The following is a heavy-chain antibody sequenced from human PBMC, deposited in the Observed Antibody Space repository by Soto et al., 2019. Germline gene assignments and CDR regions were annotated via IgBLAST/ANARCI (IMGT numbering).Heavy chain of an antibody. CDR3: ARGKVAAAGVDY. V-gene: IGHV4-59*01. J-gene: IGHJ4*02. CDR2: IYYSGST. Sequence: LSLTCTVSGGSISSYYWSWIRQPPGKGLEWIGYIYYSGSTNYNPSLKSRVTISVDTSKNHSALKLSSVTAADTAVYYCARGKVAAAGVDYWGQETLLTISS. CDR1: GGSISSYY. D-gene: IGHD6-13*01.